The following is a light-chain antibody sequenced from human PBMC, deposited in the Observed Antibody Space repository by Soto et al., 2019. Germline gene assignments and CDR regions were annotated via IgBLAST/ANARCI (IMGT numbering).Light chain of an antibody. CDR3: QQYGSSPGIT. V-gene: IGKV3-20*01. CDR2: GAS. J-gene: IGKJ5*01. CDR1: QSVSSSY. Sequence: ETVITQSPATLSVSPPERAALSCRASQSVSSSYLAWYQQKPGQAPRLLIYGASTRATGIPARFSGSGSGTDFTLTISRLEPEDFAVYYCQQYGSSPGITFGQGTRLEIK.